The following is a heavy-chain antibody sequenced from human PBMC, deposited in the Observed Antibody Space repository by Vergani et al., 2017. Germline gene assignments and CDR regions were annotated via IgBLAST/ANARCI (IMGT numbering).Heavy chain of an antibody. Sequence: QLQLQESGPGLLKPSETLSLTCSVSGTSISGSSDYWGWIRQPPGKGLEWIGEIYHSGSTNYNPSLKSRVTISVDKSKNQFSLKLSSVTAADTAVYYCASSAGGGDAFDIWGQGTMVTVSS. J-gene: IGHJ3*02. D-gene: IGHD2-15*01. CDR2: IYHSGST. V-gene: IGHV4-39*07. CDR3: ASSAGGGDAFDI. CDR1: GTSISGSSDY.